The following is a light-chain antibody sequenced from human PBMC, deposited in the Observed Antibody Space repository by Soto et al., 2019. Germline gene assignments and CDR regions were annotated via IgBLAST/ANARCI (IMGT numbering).Light chain of an antibody. CDR1: QGISSY. CDR3: QQYYSYPYT. V-gene: IGKV1-8*01. Sequence: AIRMTQSPSSFSASTGDRVTITCRACQGISSYLAWYQQKPGKAPKLLIYAASTLQSGVPSRFSGSGSGTDLTFTISCLQSEDFATYYCQQYYSYPYTFGQGTKLEIK. CDR2: AAS. J-gene: IGKJ2*01.